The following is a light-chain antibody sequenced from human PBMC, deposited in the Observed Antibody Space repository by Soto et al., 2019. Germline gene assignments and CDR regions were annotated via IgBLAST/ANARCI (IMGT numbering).Light chain of an antibody. V-gene: IGKV3-20*01. CDR1: QSVRSNY. CDR3: QQYRDLPQT. CDR2: NSS. Sequence: ETVLMQSPGTLSLSPGERATLSCRASQSVRSNYLAWYQQKPGQAPRLLIYNSSTRATGIPDRFSGSGSGTDFTLTISRLEPEDFALYYCQQYRDLPQTFGQGTKV. J-gene: IGKJ1*01.